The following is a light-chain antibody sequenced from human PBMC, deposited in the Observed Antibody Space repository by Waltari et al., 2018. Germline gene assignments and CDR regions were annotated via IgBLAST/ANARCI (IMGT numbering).Light chain of an antibody. Sequence: DIVLTQSPDSLAVSLGEGATINCKSSQSVLYSSNNKNYLGWYQQKPRQPPKLLIYWASTRESGVPDRLSGSGSGTDFTLTISSLQAEDVAVYYCHQYYSSWTFGQGTKVEIK. CDR2: WAS. V-gene: IGKV4-1*01. J-gene: IGKJ1*01. CDR1: QSVLYSSNNKNY. CDR3: HQYYSSWT.